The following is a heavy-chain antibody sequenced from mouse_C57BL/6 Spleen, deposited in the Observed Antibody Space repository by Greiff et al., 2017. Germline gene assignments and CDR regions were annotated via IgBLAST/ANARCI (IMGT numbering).Heavy chain of an antibody. CDR3: TTGDGYYGGIYYYSMDY. D-gene: IGHD2-3*01. CDR2: IDPENGDT. V-gene: IGHV14-4*01. CDR1: GFNIKDDY. Sequence: QLQQSGAELVRPGASVKLSCTASGFNIKDDYMHWVKQRPEQGLEWIGWIDPENGDTAYASKFQGKATITADTSSNTAYLQLSSLTSEDTAVYYCTTGDGYYGGIYYYSMDYWGQGTSVTVSS. J-gene: IGHJ4*01.